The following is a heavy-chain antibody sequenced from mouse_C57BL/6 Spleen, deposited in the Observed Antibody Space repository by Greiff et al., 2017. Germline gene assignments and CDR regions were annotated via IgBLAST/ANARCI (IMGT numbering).Heavy chain of an antibody. D-gene: IGHD2-3*01. CDR3: ARDDGYHRVFDY. Sequence: VKLMESGPGLVQPSQSLSITCTVSGFSLTSYGVHWVRQSPGKGLEWLGVIWSGGSTDYNAAFISRLSISKDNSKSQVYFKMNSLQADDTAIYYCARDDGYHRVFDYWGQGTTLTVSS. V-gene: IGHV2-2*01. CDR1: GFSLTSYG. J-gene: IGHJ2*01. CDR2: IWSGGST.